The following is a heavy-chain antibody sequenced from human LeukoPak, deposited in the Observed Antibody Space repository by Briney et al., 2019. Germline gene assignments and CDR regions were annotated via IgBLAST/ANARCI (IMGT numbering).Heavy chain of an antibody. J-gene: IGHJ4*02. Sequence: GGSLRLSCAASGFTFSSYSMSWVRQAPGKGLEWVSDISSSSSTIYYADSVKGRFTISRDNAKNSLYLEMNSLRAEDTAVYYCARTYYDFWSGYYSHEGNPFDYWGQGTLVTVSS. CDR3: ARTYYDFWSGYYSHEGNPFDY. CDR1: GFTFSSYS. V-gene: IGHV3-48*01. D-gene: IGHD3-3*01. CDR2: ISSSSSTI.